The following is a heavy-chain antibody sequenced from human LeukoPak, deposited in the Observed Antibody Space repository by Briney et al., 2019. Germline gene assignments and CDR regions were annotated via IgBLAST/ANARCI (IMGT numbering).Heavy chain of an antibody. V-gene: IGHV3-30*18. CDR3: AKGGDEWELLVGDY. D-gene: IGHD1-26*01. CDR2: ISYDGSNK. J-gene: IGHJ4*02. CDR1: GFTFSSYG. Sequence: PGGSLRLSCAASGFTFSSYGMHWVRQAPGKGLEWVAVISYDGSNKYYADSVKGRFTISRDNSKNTLYLQMNSLRAEDTAVYYCAKGGDEWELLVGDYWGQGTLVTVSS.